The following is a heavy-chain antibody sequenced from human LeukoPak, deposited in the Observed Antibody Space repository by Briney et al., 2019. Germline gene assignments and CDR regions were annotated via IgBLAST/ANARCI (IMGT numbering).Heavy chain of an antibody. CDR2: IYTSGST. CDR3: ARADRGIVVSHFDY. D-gene: IGHD1-26*01. V-gene: IGHV4-4*07. J-gene: IGHJ4*02. CDR1: GGSISSYY. Sequence: KPSETLSLTCTVSGGSISSYYWSWIRQPAGKGLEWIGRIYTSGSTNYNPSLKSRVTISVDTSKNQFSLKLSSVTAADTAVYYCARADRGIVVSHFDYWGQGTLVTVSS.